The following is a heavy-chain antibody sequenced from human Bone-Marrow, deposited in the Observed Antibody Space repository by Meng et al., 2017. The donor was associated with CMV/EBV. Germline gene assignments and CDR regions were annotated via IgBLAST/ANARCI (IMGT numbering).Heavy chain of an antibody. D-gene: IGHD5-18*01. V-gene: IGHV3-23*01. CDR2: ISGSGGST. Sequence: GESLKISCAASGFTFSSYAMNWVRQAPGKGLEWVSAISGSGGSTYYADSVKGRFTISRDSSKNTLYLQMNSLRAEDTAVYYCAKDRWIQLWLHNFDIWGQGTMVTVSS. CDR3: AKDRWIQLWLHNFDI. J-gene: IGHJ3*02. CDR1: GFTFSSYA.